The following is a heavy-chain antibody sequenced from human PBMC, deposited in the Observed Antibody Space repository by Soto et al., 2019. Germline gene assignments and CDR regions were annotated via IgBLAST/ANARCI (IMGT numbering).Heavy chain of an antibody. CDR1: GFTFTSSA. CDR2: IVVGSGNT. Sequence: ASVKVSCKASGFTFTSSAVQWVRQARGQRLEWIGWIVVGSGNTNYAQKFQERVTITRDMSTSTAYMELSSLRSEDTAVYYCAAELSLHSGSYYWGQGTLVTVSS. J-gene: IGHJ4*02. D-gene: IGHD3-22*01. CDR3: AAELSLHSGSYY. V-gene: IGHV1-58*01.